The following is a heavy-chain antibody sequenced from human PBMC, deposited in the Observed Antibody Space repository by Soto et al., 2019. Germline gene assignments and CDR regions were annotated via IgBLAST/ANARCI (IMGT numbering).Heavy chain of an antibody. CDR3: ARDCSSTSCYPHYYYYYGMDV. CDR2: ISSSSSYI. J-gene: IGHJ6*02. D-gene: IGHD2-2*01. V-gene: IGHV3-21*01. Sequence: NWVRQAPGKGLEWVSSISSSSSYIYYADSVKGRFTISRDNAKNSLYLQMNSLRAEDTAVYYCARDCSSTSCYPHYYYYYGMDVWGQGTTVTVSS.